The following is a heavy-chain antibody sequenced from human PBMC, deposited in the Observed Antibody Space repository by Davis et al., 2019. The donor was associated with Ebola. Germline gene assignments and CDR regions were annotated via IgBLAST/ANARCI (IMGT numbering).Heavy chain of an antibody. CDR3: ARLRYDLHGMDV. Sequence: SETLSLTCTVSRYSITSGYYWGWIRQTPGRGLEWIGSIHHSGGTNYNPSLKSRVTISVDTSKNQFSLKLSSVTAADTAVYYCARLRYDLHGMDVWGQGTTVTVSS. CDR1: RYSITSGYY. CDR2: IHHSGGT. J-gene: IGHJ6*02. V-gene: IGHV4-38-2*02. D-gene: IGHD3-3*01.